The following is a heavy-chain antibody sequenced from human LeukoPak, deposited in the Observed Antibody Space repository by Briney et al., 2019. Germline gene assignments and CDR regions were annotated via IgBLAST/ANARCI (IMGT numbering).Heavy chain of an antibody. V-gene: IGHV4-39*01. Sequence: KTSETLSLTCTVSGGSISSSSYHWGWIRQPPVKGLEWIGSIYYSGSTYYNPSLKSRVTISVDTSKNQFSLKLSSVTAADTAVYYCARRDGYNSDYFDYWGQGTLVTVSS. J-gene: IGHJ4*02. CDR1: GGSISSSSYH. CDR3: ARRDGYNSDYFDY. D-gene: IGHD5-24*01. CDR2: IYYSGST.